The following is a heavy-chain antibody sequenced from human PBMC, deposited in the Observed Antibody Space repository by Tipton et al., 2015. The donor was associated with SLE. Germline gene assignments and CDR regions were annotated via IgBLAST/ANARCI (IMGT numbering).Heavy chain of an antibody. D-gene: IGHD3-3*01. J-gene: IGHJ4*02. CDR3: ARVGVFGVSECYFDY. CDR2: IYYSGTT. Sequence: TLSLTCSVSGASISSNYWSWIRQSPGKGLEWIGYIYYSGTTHYNPSLKSRVTIAVDTSKNQFSLKLSSVTAADTAVYYCARVGVFGVSECYFDYWGQGTLVTVSS. V-gene: IGHV4-59*12. CDR1: GASISSNY.